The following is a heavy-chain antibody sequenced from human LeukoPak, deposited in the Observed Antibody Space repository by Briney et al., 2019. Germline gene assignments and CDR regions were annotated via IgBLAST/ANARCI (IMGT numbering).Heavy chain of an antibody. CDR3: ATDVLLWFGETRRTDY. CDR2: IIPIFGTA. Sequence: GASVKVSCKASGGTFSSYAISWVRQAPGQGLEWMGGIIPIFGTANYAQKFQGRVTITADESTSTAYMELSSLRSEDTAVYYCATDVLLWFGETRRTDYWGRGTLVTVSS. CDR1: GGTFSSYA. J-gene: IGHJ4*02. V-gene: IGHV1-69*13. D-gene: IGHD3-10*01.